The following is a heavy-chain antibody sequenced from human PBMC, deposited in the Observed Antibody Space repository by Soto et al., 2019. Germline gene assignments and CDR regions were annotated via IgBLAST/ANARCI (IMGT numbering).Heavy chain of an antibody. CDR3: ARDGSVAGTGFYY. CDR1: GYTFTGYY. J-gene: IGHJ4*02. V-gene: IGHV1-2*04. D-gene: IGHD6-19*01. CDR2: INPNSGGT. Sequence: QVQLGQSGAEVKKPGASVKVSCKASGYTFTGYYMLWVRQAPGQGLEWMGWINPNSGGTNYEQKFQGWDTMTRDTSISTAYMELSRLRSDDTSVYYCARDGSVAGTGFYYWGQGTLVTFSS.